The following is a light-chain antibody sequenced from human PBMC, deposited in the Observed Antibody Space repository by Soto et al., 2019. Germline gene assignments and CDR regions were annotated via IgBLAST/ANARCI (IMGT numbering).Light chain of an antibody. CDR3: QQPEG. CDR1: QSVSSY. V-gene: IGKV3-11*01. CDR2: DAS. J-gene: IGKJ5*01. Sequence: EIVLTQSPATLSLSPGERATLSCRASQSVSSYLAWYQQKPGQAPRLLIYDASNRATGIPARFSGSGSGTDFTLTISSLEPEDFAVYYCQQPEGFGQGTRLEIK.